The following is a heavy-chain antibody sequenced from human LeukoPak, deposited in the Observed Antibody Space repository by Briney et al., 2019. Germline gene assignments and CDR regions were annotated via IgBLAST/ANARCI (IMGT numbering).Heavy chain of an antibody. CDR3: AREYSSSWYNWFDP. CDR2: INPNSGGT. J-gene: IGHJ5*02. CDR1: GYTFTGYY. V-gene: IGHV1-2*02. Sequence: ASVKDSCKASGYTFTGYYMHWVRQAPGQGLEWMGWINPNSGGTNYAQKFQGRVTMTRDTSISTAYMELSRLRSDDTAVYYCAREYSSSWYNWFDPWGQGTLVTVSS. D-gene: IGHD6-13*01.